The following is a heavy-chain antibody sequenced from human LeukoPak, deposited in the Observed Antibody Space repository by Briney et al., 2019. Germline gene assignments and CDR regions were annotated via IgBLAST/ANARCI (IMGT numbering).Heavy chain of an antibody. CDR3: ARHDYGDYDYYFDY. V-gene: IGHV3-7*01. D-gene: IGHD4-17*01. J-gene: IGHJ4*02. Sequence: GGSLRLSCAASRFTFSSYWMSWVRQAPGKGLEWVANIKQDGSEKYYVDSVKGRFTISRDNAKNSLYLQMNSLRAEDTAVYYCARHDYGDYDYYFDYWGQGTLVTVSS. CDR1: RFTFSSYW. CDR2: IKQDGSEK.